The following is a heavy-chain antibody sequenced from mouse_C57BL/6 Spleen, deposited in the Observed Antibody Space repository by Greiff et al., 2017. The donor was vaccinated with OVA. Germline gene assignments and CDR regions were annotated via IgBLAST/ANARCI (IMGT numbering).Heavy chain of an antibody. D-gene: IGHD2-2*01. J-gene: IGHJ2*01. CDR3: ARNGYDEGYYFDY. CDR2: IYPGSGST. CDR1: GYTFTSYW. V-gene: IGHV1-55*01. Sequence: VQLQQPGAELVKPGASVKMSCKASGYTFTSYWITWVKQRPGQGLEWIGDIYPGSGSTNYNEKFKSKATLTVDTSSSTAYMQLSSLTSEDSAVYYCARNGYDEGYYFDYWGQGTTLTVSS.